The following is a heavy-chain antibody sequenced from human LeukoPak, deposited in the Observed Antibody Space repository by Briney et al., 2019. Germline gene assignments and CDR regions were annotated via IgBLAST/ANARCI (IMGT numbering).Heavy chain of an antibody. Sequence: GGSLRLTCAASRFTFSSYSMSWVRQAPGKGLEWMANTKQNGSEKYYVDSVKGRFTISRDNPKKSLYLQMNSLRAEDTAVYYCARDRYGTFDIWGQGTMVTVSS. J-gene: IGHJ3*02. CDR1: RFTFSSYS. V-gene: IGHV3-7*01. D-gene: IGHD4-17*01. CDR2: TKQNGSEK. CDR3: ARDRYGTFDI.